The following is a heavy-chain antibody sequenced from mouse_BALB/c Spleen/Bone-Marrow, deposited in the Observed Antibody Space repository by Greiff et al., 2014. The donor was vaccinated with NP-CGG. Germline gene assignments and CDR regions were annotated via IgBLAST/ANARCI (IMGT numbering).Heavy chain of an antibody. Sequence: QVQLQQSGPGLVAPSQSLSITCTVSGFSLTSYGIHWVRQPPGKGLEWLVVIWSDGSTTYNSSLKSRLNIRKDNSKSQVFLKVSSLQTDVTAMYYCARTGTYYAMDYWGQGTSVTVSS. V-gene: IGHV2-6*02. D-gene: IGHD4-1*01. CDR1: GFSLTSYG. CDR2: IWSDGST. CDR3: ARTGTYYAMDY. J-gene: IGHJ4*01.